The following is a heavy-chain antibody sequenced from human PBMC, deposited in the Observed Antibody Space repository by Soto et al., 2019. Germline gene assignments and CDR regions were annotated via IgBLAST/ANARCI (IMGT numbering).Heavy chain of an antibody. CDR1: GYTFTSFG. CDR2: ISTSKGNT. Sequence: QVQLVQSGPEVKKPGASVKVSCKTSGYTFTSFGIAWVRQAPGQGLEWMGWISTSKGNTNYAQKSQGRVTMTTDTSTSTAYMELRSLRSDDTALYYCANRSPAFDFWGQGILVTVSS. CDR3: ANRSPAFDF. V-gene: IGHV1-18*01. J-gene: IGHJ4*02.